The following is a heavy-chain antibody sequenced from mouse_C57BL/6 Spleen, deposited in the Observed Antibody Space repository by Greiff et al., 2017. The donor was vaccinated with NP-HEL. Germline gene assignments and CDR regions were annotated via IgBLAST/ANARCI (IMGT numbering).Heavy chain of an antibody. CDR3: ESSIYDGDGDY. CDR2: LDPSDSYT. V-gene: IGHV1-50*01. J-gene: IGHJ2*01. D-gene: IGHD2-3*01. CDR1: GYTFTSYW. Sequence: VQLQQPGAELVKPGASVKLSCKASGYTFTSYWMQWVKQRPGQGLAWIGELDPSDSYTNYNQKFKSKATLTVDTSSSTAYMQLSGLTSEDYAVYCCESSIYDGDGDYGGKGTTLTVSS.